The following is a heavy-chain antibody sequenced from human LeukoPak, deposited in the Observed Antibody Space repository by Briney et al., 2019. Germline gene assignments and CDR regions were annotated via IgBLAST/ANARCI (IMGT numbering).Heavy chain of an antibody. Sequence: GGSLRLSCAASGFTFSSYSMNWVRQAPGKGLEWVSYISSSSTIYYADSVKGRFTISRDDAKNSLYLQMNSLRAEDTAVYYCARVPDTVMGLYYYYYMDVWGKGTTVTVSS. V-gene: IGHV3-48*01. CDR3: ARVPDTVMGLYYYYYMDV. CDR1: GFTFSSYS. CDR2: ISSSSTI. D-gene: IGHD5-18*01. J-gene: IGHJ6*03.